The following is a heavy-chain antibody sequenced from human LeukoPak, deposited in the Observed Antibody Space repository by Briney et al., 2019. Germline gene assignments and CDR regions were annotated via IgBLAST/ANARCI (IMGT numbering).Heavy chain of an antibody. Sequence: ASVKVSCKASGYTFTSYGISWVRQAPGQGLEWMGGIIPIFGTANYAQKFQGRVTITADESTSTAYMELSSLRSEDTAVYYCATCQLPYYCDYWGQGTLVTVSS. CDR1: GYTFTSYG. D-gene: IGHD2-2*01. J-gene: IGHJ4*02. CDR2: IIPIFGTA. CDR3: ATCQLPYYCDY. V-gene: IGHV1-69*13.